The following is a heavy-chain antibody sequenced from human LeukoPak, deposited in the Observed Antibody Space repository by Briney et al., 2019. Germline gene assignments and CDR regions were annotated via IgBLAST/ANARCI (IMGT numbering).Heavy chain of an antibody. D-gene: IGHD6-13*01. CDR3: ARGNGYSTLNWFDP. Sequence: GGSLRLSCAASGFTFSSYGMPWVRQAPGKGLEWVAVIWYDGSNKYYADSVKGRFTISRDNSKNTLYLQMNSLRAEDTAVYYCARGNGYSTLNWFDPWGQGTLVTVSS. CDR2: IWYDGSNK. V-gene: IGHV3-33*01. CDR1: GFTFSSYG. J-gene: IGHJ5*02.